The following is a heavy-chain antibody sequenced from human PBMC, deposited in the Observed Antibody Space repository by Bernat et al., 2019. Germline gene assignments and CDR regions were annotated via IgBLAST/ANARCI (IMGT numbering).Heavy chain of an antibody. CDR2: VYPGDSDT. Sequence: EVQLVQSGAEVKKPGESLKISCKASGYTFTNYWIAWVRQMPGKGLECMGLVYPGDSDTRYSPSFQGQVTISADKSITTVYLQWRSLKATDTAIIYCARLWSTTTAAAYFESWGQGTLVTVSS. CDR1: GYTFTNYW. D-gene: IGHD3-3*01. CDR3: ARLWSTTTAAAYFES. J-gene: IGHJ4*02. V-gene: IGHV5-51*03.